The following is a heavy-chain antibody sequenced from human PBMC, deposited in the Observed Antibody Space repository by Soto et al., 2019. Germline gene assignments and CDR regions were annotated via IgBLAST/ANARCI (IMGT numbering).Heavy chain of an antibody. CDR3: ARDRVVVVVAATSYGMDV. J-gene: IGHJ6*02. CDR1: GFTFSSYS. CDR2: ISSSSSTI. Sequence: GGSLRVSCAASGFTFSSYSMNWVRQAPGKGLEWVSYISSSSSTIYYADSVKGRFTISRDNAKNSLYLQMNSLRDEDTAVYYCARDRVVVVVAATSYGMDVWGHGTTVTVSS. V-gene: IGHV3-48*02. D-gene: IGHD2-15*01.